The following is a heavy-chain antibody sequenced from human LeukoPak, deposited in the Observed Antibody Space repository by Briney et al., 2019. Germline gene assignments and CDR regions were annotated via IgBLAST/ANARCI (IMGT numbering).Heavy chain of an antibody. CDR2: IIPILGIA. CDR3: ASNAYCDSRSDYYYYGMDV. D-gene: IGHD3-22*01. CDR1: GGTFSSYA. Sequence: ASVKVSCKASGGTFSSYAISWVRQAPGQGLEWMGRIIPILGIANYAQKFQGRVTITADKSTSTAYMELSSLRSEDAAVYYCASNAYCDSRSDYYYYGMDVWGQGTTVTVSS. J-gene: IGHJ6*02. V-gene: IGHV1-69*04.